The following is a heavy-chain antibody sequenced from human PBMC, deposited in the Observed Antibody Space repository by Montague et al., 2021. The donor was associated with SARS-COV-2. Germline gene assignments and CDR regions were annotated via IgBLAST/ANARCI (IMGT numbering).Heavy chain of an antibody. V-gene: IGHV4-59*04. CDR2: IYYSGST. D-gene: IGHD3-3*01. J-gene: IGHJ4*02. CDR3: ARQMGQSSIFGVVIQYYFDY. CDR1: GGSISSYY. Sequence: SETLSLTCTVSGGSISSYYWSWIRQPPVKGLEWIGYIYYSGSTYXNPSLKSRVTISVDTSKNQFPLKLSSVTAADTAVYYCARQMGQSSIFGVVIQYYFDYWGQGTLVTVSS.